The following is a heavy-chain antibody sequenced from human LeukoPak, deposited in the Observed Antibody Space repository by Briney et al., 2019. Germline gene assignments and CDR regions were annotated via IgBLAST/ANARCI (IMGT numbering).Heavy chain of an antibody. CDR1: GGSISSGSYY. J-gene: IGHJ5*02. CDR3: ARVTVATKSLDP. D-gene: IGHD5-12*01. Sequence: SQTLSLTCTVSGGSISSGSYYWSWIRQPAGKGLEWIGRIYSSGSHNYNPSLKSRVTISVDTTKNQFSLKLSSVTAADTAVYYCARVTVATKSLDPWGQGTLVTVSS. V-gene: IGHV4-61*02. CDR2: IYSSGSH.